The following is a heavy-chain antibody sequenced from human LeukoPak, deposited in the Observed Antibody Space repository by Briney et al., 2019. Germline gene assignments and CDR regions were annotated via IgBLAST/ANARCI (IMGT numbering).Heavy chain of an antibody. CDR3: ARVLLWFGEPQGVDP. Sequence: SGTLSLTCAVSGGSISSSNWWSWVRQPPGKGLEWIGEIYHSGSTNYNPSLKSRVTISVDKSKNQFSLKLSSVTAADTAVYYCARVLLWFGEPQGVDPWGQGTLVTVSS. D-gene: IGHD3-10*01. CDR1: GGSISSSNW. CDR2: IYHSGST. J-gene: IGHJ5*02. V-gene: IGHV4-4*02.